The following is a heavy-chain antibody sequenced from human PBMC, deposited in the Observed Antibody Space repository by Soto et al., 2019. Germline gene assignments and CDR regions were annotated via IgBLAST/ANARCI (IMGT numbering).Heavy chain of an antibody. Sequence: EVQLVESGGGLVKPGGSLRLSCAASGFTFSSYSMNWVRQAPGKGLEWVSSISSSSSYIYYADSVKGRFTISRDNAKNSLYLQMNSLRAEDTAVYYCAREKLYSSGWYSAFDIWGQGTMVTVSS. CDR1: GFTFSSYS. V-gene: IGHV3-21*01. CDR2: ISSSSSYI. J-gene: IGHJ3*02. D-gene: IGHD6-19*01. CDR3: AREKLYSSGWYSAFDI.